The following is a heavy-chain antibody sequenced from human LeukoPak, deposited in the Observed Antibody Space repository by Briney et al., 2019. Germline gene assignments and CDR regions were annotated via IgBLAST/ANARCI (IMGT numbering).Heavy chain of an antibody. Sequence: PSQTLSLTCTVSGGSTSSGDYYWSWIRQPPGKGLEWIGYIYYSGSTYYNPSLKSRVTISVDTSKNQFSPKLSSVTAADTAVYYCAREDYGDYSSVYWGQGTLVTVSS. CDR2: IYYSGST. D-gene: IGHD4-17*01. V-gene: IGHV4-30-4*01. J-gene: IGHJ4*02. CDR1: GGSTSSGDYY. CDR3: AREDYGDYSSVY.